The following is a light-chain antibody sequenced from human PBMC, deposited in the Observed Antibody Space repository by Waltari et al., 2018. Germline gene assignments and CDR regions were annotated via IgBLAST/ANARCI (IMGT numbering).Light chain of an antibody. V-gene: IGLV3-10*01. CDR3: YSSDSTGLRV. CDR1: ELPRKY. CDR2: EDT. Sequence: SYELTQPPSVSVSPGQTARTPCSGHELPRKYAYWFQQKSGQAPRLVIYEDTKRPSGIPERFSGSSSGTVATLTITGAQVDDEADYYCYSSDSTGLRVFGGGTTVVVL. J-gene: IGLJ1*01.